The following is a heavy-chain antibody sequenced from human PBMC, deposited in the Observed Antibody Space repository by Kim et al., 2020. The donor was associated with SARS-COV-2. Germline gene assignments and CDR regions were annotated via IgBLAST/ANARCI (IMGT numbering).Heavy chain of an antibody. CDR3: ARAKLYYGDPLRRKIDY. CDR1: GGSISSSNW. Sequence: SETLSLTCAVSGGSISSSNWWSWVRQPPGKGLEWIGEIYHSGSTNYNPSLKSRVTISVDKSKNQFSLKLSSVTAADTAVYYCARAKLYYGDPLRRKIDYWGQGTLVTVSS. V-gene: IGHV4-4*02. D-gene: IGHD4-17*01. CDR2: IYHSGST. J-gene: IGHJ4*02.